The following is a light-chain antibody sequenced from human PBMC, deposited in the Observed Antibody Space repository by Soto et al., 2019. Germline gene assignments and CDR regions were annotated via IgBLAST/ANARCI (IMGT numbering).Light chain of an antibody. J-gene: IGKJ5*01. CDR3: QHRSYWPIT. Sequence: EIVLTQSPATLSLSPGERATLSCRASQSVSSYLAWYQQKPGQAPRLLIYDASNRATGIPPRFSGGGSGTDFTLTISSLEPEDFAVYCCQHRSYWPITFGQGTRLEIK. CDR2: DAS. CDR1: QSVSSY. V-gene: IGKV3-11*01.